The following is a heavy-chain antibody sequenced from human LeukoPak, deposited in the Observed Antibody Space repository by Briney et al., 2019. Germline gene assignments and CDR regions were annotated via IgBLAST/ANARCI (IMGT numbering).Heavy chain of an antibody. D-gene: IGHD3-9*01. Sequence: PSETLSLTCTVSGGSISSYYWSWIRQPPGKGLEWIGYIYYSGSTYYNPSLKSRVTISVDTSKNQFSLKLSSVTAADTAVYYCARHRAPYDILTGYYVSYMDVWGKGTTVTISS. CDR1: GGSISSYY. J-gene: IGHJ6*04. CDR3: ARHRAPYDILTGYYVSYMDV. CDR2: IYYSGST. V-gene: IGHV4-59*08.